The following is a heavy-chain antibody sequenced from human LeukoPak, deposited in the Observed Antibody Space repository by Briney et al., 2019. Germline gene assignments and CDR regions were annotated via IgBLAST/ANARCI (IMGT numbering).Heavy chain of an antibody. Sequence: SQTLSLTCTVSGGSISSSIYYWTWIRQPPGKGLEWIGRISSSGSTDYNPSLKSRVSISVDTSRNQFSLKLTSVTAADTALYYCAKHYMGSSYNHGLDCWGQGTLVTVSS. CDR3: AKHYMGSSYNHGLDC. D-gene: IGHD3-10*01. V-gene: IGHV4-61*02. CDR1: GGSISSSIYY. CDR2: ISSSGST. J-gene: IGHJ4*02.